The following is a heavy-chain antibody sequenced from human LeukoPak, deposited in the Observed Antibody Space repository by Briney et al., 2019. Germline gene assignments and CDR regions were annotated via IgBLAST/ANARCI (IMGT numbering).Heavy chain of an antibody. CDR2: INHSGST. J-gene: IGHJ4*02. V-gene: IGHV4-34*01. CDR1: GGSFSGYY. CDR3: ARGAAAELLWFGGILGYFDY. Sequence: PSETLSLTCAVYGGSFSGYYWSWIRQPPGKGLEWIGEINHSGSTNYNPSLKSRVTISVDTSKNQFSLKLSSVTAADTAVYYCARGAAAELLWFGGILGYFDYWGQGTLVTVSS. D-gene: IGHD3-10*01.